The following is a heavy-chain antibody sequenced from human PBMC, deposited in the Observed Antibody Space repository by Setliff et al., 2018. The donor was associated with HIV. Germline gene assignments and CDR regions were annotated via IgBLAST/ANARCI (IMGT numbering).Heavy chain of an antibody. Sequence: GGSLRLSCAASGFTFSKTWMTWVRQAPGKGLEWVGRIKSNIGGGTRDYAAPVKGRFTISRDDSKNTVYLQMNSLKSEDSALYYCTTGGADWGQGTRVTVS. V-gene: IGHV3-15*01. J-gene: IGHJ4*02. CDR2: IKSNIGGGTR. CDR1: GFTFSKTW. D-gene: IGHD3-16*01. CDR3: TTGGAD.